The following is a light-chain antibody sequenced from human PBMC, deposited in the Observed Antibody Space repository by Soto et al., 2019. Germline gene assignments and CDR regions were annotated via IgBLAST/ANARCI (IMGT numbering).Light chain of an antibody. CDR2: KDS. J-gene: IGLJ1*01. Sequence: SYELTQPSSVSVSPGQTARITCSGDVLAKKYARWFQQKPGQAPVLVIYKDSERPSGIPERFSGSSSGTTVTLTISGAQVEDEAHYYCYSAADNNRGVFGTGTKLTVL. CDR3: YSAADNNRGV. CDR1: VLAKKY. V-gene: IGLV3-27*01.